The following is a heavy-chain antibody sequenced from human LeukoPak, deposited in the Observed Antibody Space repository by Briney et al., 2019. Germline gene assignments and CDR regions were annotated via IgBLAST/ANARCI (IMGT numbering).Heavy chain of an antibody. Sequence: PSETLSLTCSVSGVSLSTYYWSWIRQPPGKGLEWMGYIHYTGSTNYNPSLKSRVTISVDTSKRQLSLMLRSVTAADTAVYYCARDIYGSGHGWFDVWGQGTLVTVSS. CDR3: ARDIYGSGHGWFDV. V-gene: IGHV4-59*01. D-gene: IGHD3-10*01. CDR1: GVSLSTYY. CDR2: IHYTGST. J-gene: IGHJ5*02.